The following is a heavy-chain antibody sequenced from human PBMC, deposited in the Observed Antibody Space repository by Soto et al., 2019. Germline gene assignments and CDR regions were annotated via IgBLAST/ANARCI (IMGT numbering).Heavy chain of an antibody. D-gene: IGHD6-19*01. CDR3: AKDIAEAGMGN. J-gene: IGHJ4*02. V-gene: IGHV3-9*01. Sequence: GGSLRLSCAASGFTFDDYAMHWVRQAPGKGLEWVSGISWNSSSIGYADSVKGRFTISRDNAKNSLYLQMNSMRAEDTALYYCAKDIAEAGMGNWGQGTLVTVSS. CDR2: ISWNSSSI. CDR1: GFTFDDYA.